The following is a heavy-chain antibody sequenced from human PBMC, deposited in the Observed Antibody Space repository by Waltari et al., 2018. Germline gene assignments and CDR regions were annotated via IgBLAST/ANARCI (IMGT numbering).Heavy chain of an antibody. V-gene: IGHV1-8*03. Sequence: RQATGQGLEWMGWMNPNSGNTGYAQKFQGRVTITRNTSISTAYMELSSLRSEDTAVYYCASGRGGSGRGHFDLWGRGTLVTVSS. J-gene: IGHJ2*01. D-gene: IGHD3-10*01. CDR3: ASGRGGSGRGHFDL. CDR2: MNPNSGNT.